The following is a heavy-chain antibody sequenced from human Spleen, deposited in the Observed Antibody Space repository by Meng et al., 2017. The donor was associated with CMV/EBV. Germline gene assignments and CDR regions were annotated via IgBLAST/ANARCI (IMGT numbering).Heavy chain of an antibody. CDR1: FSFSDYV. CDR2: LGGSYGRT. CDR3: ARFTIFGVIIAGRYFDC. J-gene: IGHJ4*02. D-gene: IGHD3-3*01. V-gene: IGHV3-23*01. Sequence: FSFSDYVMRWVRRAPGKELELVSALGGSYGRTYYADSVKGRFTISKDNSKSTLYLQMNSLRAEDTAIYYCARFTIFGVIIAGRYFDCWGQRTLITVSS.